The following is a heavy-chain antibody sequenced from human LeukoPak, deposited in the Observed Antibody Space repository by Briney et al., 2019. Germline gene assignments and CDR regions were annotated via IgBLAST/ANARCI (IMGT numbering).Heavy chain of an antibody. D-gene: IGHD4-4*01. CDR3: AKPVYSNLFDY. CDR2: ISYDGSNK. Sequence: GRSLRLSCAASGFTFSSYGMHWVRQAPGKGLEWAAVISYDGSNKYYADSVKGRFTISRDNSKNTLYLQMNSLRAEDTAVYYCAKPVYSNLFDYWGQGTLVTVSS. V-gene: IGHV3-30*18. J-gene: IGHJ4*02. CDR1: GFTFSSYG.